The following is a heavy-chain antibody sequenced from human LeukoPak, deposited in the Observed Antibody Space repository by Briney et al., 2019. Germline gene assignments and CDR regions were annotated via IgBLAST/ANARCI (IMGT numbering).Heavy chain of an antibody. CDR2: ISSSGSTI. Sequence: PGGSLRLSCAASGFTFSSYEMNWVRQAPGKGLEWVSYISSSGSTIYYADSVKGRFTISRDNAKNSLYLKMNSLRAEDTAVYYCARDLEYSSSRRASFDYWGQGTLVTVRS. D-gene: IGHD6-6*01. CDR3: ARDLEYSSSRRASFDY. J-gene: IGHJ4*02. V-gene: IGHV3-48*03. CDR1: GFTFSSYE.